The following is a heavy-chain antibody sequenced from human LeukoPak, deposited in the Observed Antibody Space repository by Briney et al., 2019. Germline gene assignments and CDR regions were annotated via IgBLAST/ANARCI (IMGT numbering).Heavy chain of an antibody. CDR1: GFTFSSYW. J-gene: IGHJ5*02. V-gene: IGHV3-7*01. Sequence: GGSLRLSCAASGFTFSSYWMSWVRQAPGKGLEWVANIKGDESEKYYVDSVKGRFTISRDNSKNTLYLQMNSLRAEDTAVYYCARDQRQEGWFDPWGQGTLVTVSS. CDR3: ARDQRQEGWFDP. D-gene: IGHD5-24*01. CDR2: IKGDESEK.